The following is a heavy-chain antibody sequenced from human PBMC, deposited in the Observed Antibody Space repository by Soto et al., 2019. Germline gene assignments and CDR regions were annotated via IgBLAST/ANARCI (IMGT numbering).Heavy chain of an antibody. V-gene: IGHV4-31*03. CDR2: IYYSGTT. CDR1: GDSIMRDSYY. D-gene: IGHD1-26*01. J-gene: IGHJ4*02. CDR3: ARGFDSGQFYAFES. Sequence: QVQLQESGPGLVKPSQTLSLTCTVSGDSIMRDSYYWNWIRRHPGKGLEWIGYIYYSGTTAYNPSLKTRVTISPDSSKHQFSLNLSSVTAADTPVYFCARGFDSGQFYAFESWGRGTQVTVSS.